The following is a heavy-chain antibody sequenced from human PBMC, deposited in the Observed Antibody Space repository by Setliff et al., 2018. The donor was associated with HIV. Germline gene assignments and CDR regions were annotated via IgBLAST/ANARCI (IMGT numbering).Heavy chain of an antibody. J-gene: IGHJ4*02. CDR2: IWYDGSNK. Sequence: GGSLRLSCAVSGFTFSTYGMHWVRQAPGKGLEWLAVIWYDGSNKYYAHPVKGRFTISRDNSKNTLYLQMNSLRAEDTAVYYCAKGPGYSSSWYYFNYWGQGTLVTVSS. D-gene: IGHD6-13*01. CDR3: AKGPGYSSSWYYFNY. CDR1: GFTFSTYG. V-gene: IGHV3-33*06.